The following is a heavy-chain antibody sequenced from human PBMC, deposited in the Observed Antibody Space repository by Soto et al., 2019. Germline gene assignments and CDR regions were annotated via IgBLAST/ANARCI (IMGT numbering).Heavy chain of an antibody. V-gene: IGHV3-30*18. J-gene: IGHJ6*03. CDR3: AKDLDGDYDYYYYMDV. CDR2: ISYDGSNK. Sequence: GGSLRLSCAASGFTFSSYGMHWVRQAPGKGLEWVAVISYDGSNKYYADSVKGRFTISRDNSKNTLYLQMNSLRAEDTAVYYCAKDLDGDYDYYYYMDVWGKGTTVTVSS. D-gene: IGHD4-17*01. CDR1: GFTFSSYG.